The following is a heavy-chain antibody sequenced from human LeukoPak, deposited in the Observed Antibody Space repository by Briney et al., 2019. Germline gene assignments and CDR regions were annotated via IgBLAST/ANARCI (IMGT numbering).Heavy chain of an antibody. CDR3: ARSTKLGYCSSTSCYKNAFDI. J-gene: IGHJ3*02. V-gene: IGHV4-39*01. Sequence: SETLSLTCTVSVGSISSSSYYWGWVRQPPGKGLEWIGRIYYSGSTYYNPSLKSRVTICVDTSKTQFSLKLSCVTAADTAVYYCARSTKLGYCSSTSCYKNAFDIWGQGTMVTVSS. CDR1: VGSISSSSYY. CDR2: IYYSGST. D-gene: IGHD2-2*02.